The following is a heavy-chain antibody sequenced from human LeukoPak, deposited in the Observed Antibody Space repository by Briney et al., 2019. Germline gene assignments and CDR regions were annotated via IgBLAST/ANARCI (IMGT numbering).Heavy chain of an antibody. CDR3: ARMTRDTAMVTYSGGFDP. CDR1: GGTFSSYA. D-gene: IGHD5-18*01. Sequence: ASVKVSCKASGGTFSSYAISWVRQAPGQGLEWMGRIIPILGIANYAQKFQGRVTITADKSTSTAYMELSSLRSEDTAVYYCARMTRDTAMVTYSGGFDPWGQGTPVTVSS. V-gene: IGHV1-69*04. J-gene: IGHJ5*02. CDR2: IIPILGIA.